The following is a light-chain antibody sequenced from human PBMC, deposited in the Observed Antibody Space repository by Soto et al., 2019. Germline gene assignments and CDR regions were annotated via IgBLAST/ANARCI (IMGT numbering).Light chain of an antibody. J-gene: IGKJ5*01. CDR3: QQYGNSPQIT. CDR1: QSVGTY. Sequence: IVLTQSPATLSLSPGERATLSCGASQSVGTYVAWYKQKPGLAPRLVIFDSSNRPTGIPDRFSGSGSGTDFTLTISRLEPEDFAVYFCQQYGNSPQITFGQGIRLEI. V-gene: IGKV3D-20*01. CDR2: DSS.